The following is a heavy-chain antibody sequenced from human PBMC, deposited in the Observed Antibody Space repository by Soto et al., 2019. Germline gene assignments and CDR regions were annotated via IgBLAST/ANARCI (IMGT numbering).Heavy chain of an antibody. CDR3: ARSVDP. CDR1: RGSISSVGYY. J-gene: IGHJ5*02. Sequence: SETLSLTSTVSRGSISSVGYYWSWIRQHPGKCLEWIGYVFYIGTXXYNQSLKXXVSISGDTSKXRFSLXRSSVTAADTAVYYSARSVDPWGQGTLVXVSS. CDR2: VFYIGTX. V-gene: IGHV4-31*01.